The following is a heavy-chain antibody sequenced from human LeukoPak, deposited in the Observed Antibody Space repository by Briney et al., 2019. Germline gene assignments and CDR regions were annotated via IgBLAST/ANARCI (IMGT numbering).Heavy chain of an antibody. D-gene: IGHD3-22*01. CDR3: AKDSSYYYGSTCYIDY. V-gene: IGHV3-48*01. CDR2: ISSSSSTI. CDR1: GFTFSSYS. J-gene: IGHJ4*02. Sequence: HPGGSLRLSCAASGFTFSSYSMNWVRQAPGKGLEWVSYISSSSSTIYYADSVKGRFTISRDNSKNTLYLQMNSLRAEDTAVYYCAKDSSYYYGSTCYIDYWGQGALVTVSS.